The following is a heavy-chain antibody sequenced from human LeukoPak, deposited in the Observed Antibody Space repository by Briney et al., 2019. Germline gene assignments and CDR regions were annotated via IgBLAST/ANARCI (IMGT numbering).Heavy chain of an antibody. CDR1: GGSISSYY. D-gene: IGHD2-15*01. Sequence: SETLSLTCTVSGGSISSYYWSWIRQPPGKGLEWIGYIYYSGSTNYNPSLKSRVTISVDTSKNQFSLKLSSATAADTAVYYCARSHCSGGSCYSSNPFDYWGQGTLVTVSS. CDR3: ARSHCSGGSCYSSNPFDY. CDR2: IYYSGST. J-gene: IGHJ4*02. V-gene: IGHV4-59*01.